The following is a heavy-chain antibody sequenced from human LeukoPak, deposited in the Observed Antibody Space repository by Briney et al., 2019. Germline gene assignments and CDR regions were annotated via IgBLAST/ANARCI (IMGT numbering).Heavy chain of an antibody. Sequence: ASVKVSCKASGYTFSSYYMHWVRQAPGQGLEWMGRINPNSGGTTYAQKFQGRVTMTRDTSSSTPYMELSRLGSDGTGVYYCASPALRGYDNCVYWGQGALVTVSS. CDR3: ASPALRGYDNCVY. CDR1: GYTFSSYY. CDR2: INPNSGGT. J-gene: IGHJ4*02. V-gene: IGHV1-2*05. D-gene: IGHD1-20*01.